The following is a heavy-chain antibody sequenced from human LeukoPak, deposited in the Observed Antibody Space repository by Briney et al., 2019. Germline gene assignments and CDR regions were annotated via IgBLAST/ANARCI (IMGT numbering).Heavy chain of an antibody. D-gene: IGHD6-13*01. CDR3: AGHVSAAAGGR. J-gene: IGHJ4*02. Sequence: SETLSLTCAVYGGSVRDNYWSWIRQPPGKGLEWIWEIHHSGSTKYNPSLKSRVTISLDTSKNQFSLKLNSMTAAHTAVYYCAGHVSAAAGGRWGQGTLVTVSS. V-gene: IGHV4-34*01. CDR2: IHHSGST. CDR1: GGSVRDNY.